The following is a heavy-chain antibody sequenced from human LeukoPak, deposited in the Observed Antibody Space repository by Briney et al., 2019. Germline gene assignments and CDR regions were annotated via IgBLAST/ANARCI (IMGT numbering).Heavy chain of an antibody. V-gene: IGHV3-23*01. J-gene: IGHJ4*02. CDR2: IGGSGVNT. CDR1: GFTFASCA. Sequence: GGSLRLSCTASGFTFASCAMSWVRQAPGKGLEWVSNIGGSGVNTYYADSVKGRFTISRDNSKNTLFLQVSSLRAEDMAVYDCAKAHFNEGRIFDYWGQGTLVTVSS. CDR3: AKAHFNEGRIFDY. D-gene: IGHD1-1*01.